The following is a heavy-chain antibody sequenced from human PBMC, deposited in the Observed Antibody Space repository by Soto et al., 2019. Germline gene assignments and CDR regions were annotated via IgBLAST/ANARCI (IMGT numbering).Heavy chain of an antibody. J-gene: IGHJ4*02. D-gene: IGHD6-13*01. CDR1: GFTFSSYD. CDR2: IGTAGDT. V-gene: IGHV3-13*01. Sequence: GGSLRLSCAASGFTFSSYDMHWVRQATGKGLEWVSAIGTAGDTYYPGSVKGRFTISRENAKNSLYLQMNSLRAEDTAVYYCAGSLMAAAPFDYWGQGTLVTVSS. CDR3: AGSLMAAAPFDY.